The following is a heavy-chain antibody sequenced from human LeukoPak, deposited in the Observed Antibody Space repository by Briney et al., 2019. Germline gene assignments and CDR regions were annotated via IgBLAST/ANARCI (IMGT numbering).Heavy chain of an antibody. CDR3: AKYTATGSTRWFDP. J-gene: IGHJ5*02. CDR2: IRSGAGTT. D-gene: IGHD2-2*01. CDR1: GFTFSSYA. Sequence: NPGGSLRLSCAASGFTFSSYAMTWVRQAPGKGLERVSVIRSGAGTTYYADSVKGRFTISRGNSKNMLYLQMNSLRAEDTAVYYCAKYTATGSTRWFDPWGQGTLVTVSS. V-gene: IGHV3-23*01.